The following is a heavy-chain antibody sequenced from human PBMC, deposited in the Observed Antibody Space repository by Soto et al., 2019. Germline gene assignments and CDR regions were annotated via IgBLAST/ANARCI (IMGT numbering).Heavy chain of an antibody. CDR2: IIPIFGTA. V-gene: IGHV1-69*01. CDR1: GYTFSSYA. Sequence: QVQLVQSGAEVKKPGASVKVSCKASGYTFSSYAISWVRQAPGQGLEWIGGIIPIFGTANYAQKFQGRVTITADESTSTAYMELSSLRSEDTAVYYCAREGSGSYYFDYWGQGTLVTVSS. D-gene: IGHD1-26*01. J-gene: IGHJ4*02. CDR3: AREGSGSYYFDY.